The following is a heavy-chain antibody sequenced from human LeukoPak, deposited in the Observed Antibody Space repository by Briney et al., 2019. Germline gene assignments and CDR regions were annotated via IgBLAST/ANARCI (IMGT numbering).Heavy chain of an antibody. V-gene: IGHV3-74*01. CDR1: GFTFSDYY. Sequence: QPGGSLRLSCAASGFTFSDYYMSWIRQAPGKGLVWVSRINSDGSSTSYADSVKGRFTISRDNAKNTLYLQMNSLRAEDTAVYYCARETYGFWSGYPDYWGQGTLVTVSS. D-gene: IGHD3-3*01. J-gene: IGHJ4*02. CDR3: ARETYGFWSGYPDY. CDR2: INSDGSST.